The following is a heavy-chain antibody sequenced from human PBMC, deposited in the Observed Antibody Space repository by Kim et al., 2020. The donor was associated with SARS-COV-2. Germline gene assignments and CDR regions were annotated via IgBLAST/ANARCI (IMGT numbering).Heavy chain of an antibody. CDR3: ARGVPWVRGVGRDP. D-gene: IGHD3-10*01. Sequence: SQELQGRVTITTDTSASTAYMELSSLRSEDTAVYYCARGVPWVRGVGRDPWGQGTLVTVSS. J-gene: IGHJ5*02. V-gene: IGHV1-3*01.